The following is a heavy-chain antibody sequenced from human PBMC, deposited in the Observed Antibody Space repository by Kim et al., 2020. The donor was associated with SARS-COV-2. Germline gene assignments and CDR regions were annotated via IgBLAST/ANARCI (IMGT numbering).Heavy chain of an antibody. J-gene: IGHJ4*02. Sequence: GNTKYSQKFQGRVTSTRDTSASTAYMEVSSLRSEDTAVYYCARGYSYGYYWGQGTLVTVSS. CDR3: ARGYSYGYY. CDR2: GNT. D-gene: IGHD5-18*01. V-gene: IGHV1-3*01.